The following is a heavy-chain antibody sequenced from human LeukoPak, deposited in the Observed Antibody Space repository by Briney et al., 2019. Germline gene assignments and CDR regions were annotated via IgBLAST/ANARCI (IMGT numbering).Heavy chain of an antibody. CDR1: GFTFTSQA. D-gene: IGHD1-26*01. CDR3: AKDGIVSPYYYFYMDV. J-gene: IGHJ6*03. CDR2: ISGSGARI. Sequence: GGSLRLSCAASGFTFTSQAMNWVRQAPGKGLEWVSSISGSGARIDSADSVKGRFTISRDTSKNTLYLQMNSLRVEDTAVYYCAKDGIVSPYYYFYMDVWGKGTKVTVSS. V-gene: IGHV3-23*01.